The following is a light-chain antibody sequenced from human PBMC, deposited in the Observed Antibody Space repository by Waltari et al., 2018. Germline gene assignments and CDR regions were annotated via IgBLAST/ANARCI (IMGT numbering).Light chain of an antibody. CDR2: AAS. J-gene: IGKJ1*01. Sequence: DIQMTQSPSSLSASVGDRVTITCRASQDIRFSLVWYQQKPGKAPKLLLFAASRLESGVPSRFSGSGVGTEYTLTISSLQPEDFATYYCQQYYNTPPWTFGQGTKVEIK. CDR1: QDIRFS. CDR3: QQYYNTPPWT. V-gene: IGKV1-NL1*01.